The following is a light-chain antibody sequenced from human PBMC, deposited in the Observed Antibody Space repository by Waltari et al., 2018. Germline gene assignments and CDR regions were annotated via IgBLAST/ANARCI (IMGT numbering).Light chain of an antibody. CDR2: CAS. CDR3: QQYDGSSVT. CDR1: QTISGSW. V-gene: IGKV3-20*01. Sequence: EIVLTQSPGTLSLSPGERATLSCRASQTISGSWLTWYQQKPGQAPRLVIYCASIRATAIPDRFSVSGSGTDFTLTISRLEPEDFAVYYCQQYDGSSVTFGGRTKVEIK. J-gene: IGKJ4*01.